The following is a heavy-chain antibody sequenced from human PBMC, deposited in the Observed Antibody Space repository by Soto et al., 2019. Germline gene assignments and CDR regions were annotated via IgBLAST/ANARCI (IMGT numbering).Heavy chain of an antibody. Sequence: SETLSLTCTVSGGSISSGGYYWSWIRQHPGKGLEWIGYIYYSGSTYYNPSLKSRVTISVDTSKNQFSLKLSSVTAADTAVYYCARERAAWRSYYFDYWGQGTLVTVSS. CDR3: ARERAAWRSYYFDY. CDR1: GGSISSGGYY. CDR2: IYYSGST. D-gene: IGHD5-12*01. J-gene: IGHJ4*02. V-gene: IGHV4-31*03.